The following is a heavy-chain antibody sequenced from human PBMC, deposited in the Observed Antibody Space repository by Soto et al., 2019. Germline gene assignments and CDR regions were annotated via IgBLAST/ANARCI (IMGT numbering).Heavy chain of an antibody. CDR3: ARAVDYYDSSGYYTHEYFQH. CDR1: GYTFTSYG. J-gene: IGHJ1*01. D-gene: IGHD3-22*01. Sequence: QVQLVQSGAEVKKPGASVKVSCKASGYTFTSYGISWVRQAPGQGLEWMGWISAYNGNTNYAQKIQGRVTMTTDTSTSTAYMELRSLRSDDTAVYYCARAVDYYDSSGYYTHEYFQHWGQGTVVTVSS. V-gene: IGHV1-18*01. CDR2: ISAYNGNT.